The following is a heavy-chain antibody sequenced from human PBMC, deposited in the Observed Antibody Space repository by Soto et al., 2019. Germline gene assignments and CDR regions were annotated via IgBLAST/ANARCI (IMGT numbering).Heavy chain of an antibody. CDR1: GGTFSSYA. CDR2: IIPIFGIA. V-gene: IGHV1-69*13. J-gene: IGHJ6*02. Sequence: SVKVSCKASGGTFSSYAISWVRQAPGQGLEWMGGIIPIFGIANYAQKFQGRVTITADESTSTAYMELSSLRSEDTAVYYCARGYCSGGSCYYYGMDVWGQGTTVTVSS. D-gene: IGHD2-15*01. CDR3: ARGYCSGGSCYYYGMDV.